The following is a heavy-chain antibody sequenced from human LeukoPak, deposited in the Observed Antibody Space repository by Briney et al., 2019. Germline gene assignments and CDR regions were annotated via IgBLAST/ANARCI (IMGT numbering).Heavy chain of an antibody. CDR1: GITLSTYD. CDR2: IGAAGDT. CDR3: ARGHGIWSGSRLSNAFDI. J-gene: IGHJ3*02. Sequence: GGSLRLSCAASGITLSTYDMHWVRQTAGEGLEWISAIGAAGDTYYSDSVQGRFTISRENGKNSLFLQMNSLRAGDTAMYFCARGHGIWSGSRLSNAFDIWGQGTVVTVSS. V-gene: IGHV3-13*04. D-gene: IGHD3-3*01.